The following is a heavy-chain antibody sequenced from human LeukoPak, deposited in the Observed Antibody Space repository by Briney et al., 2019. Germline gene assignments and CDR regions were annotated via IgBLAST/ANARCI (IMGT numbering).Heavy chain of an antibody. CDR3: ARLQYCSGTSCYWFDP. D-gene: IGHD2-2*01. Sequence: SETLSLTCTVSGGSFSSGTYYWSWIRQPPGKGLEWIGYIYYSGTTNYNPSLKSRVTISVDTSKNQFSLRLSSVTAADTAVYYCARLQYCSGTSCYWFDPWGQGTLVTAS. CDR2: IYYSGTT. CDR1: GGSFSSGTYY. J-gene: IGHJ5*02. V-gene: IGHV4-61*01.